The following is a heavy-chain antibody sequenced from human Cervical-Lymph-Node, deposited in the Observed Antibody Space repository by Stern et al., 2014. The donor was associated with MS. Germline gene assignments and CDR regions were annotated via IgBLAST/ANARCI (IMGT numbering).Heavy chain of an antibody. CDR1: GGTFSGYA. Sequence: QAQLVQSGAEVKKPGSSVKVSCKASGGTFSGYAISWVRQAPGQGLEWMGKISPVVGIADYARSLQGRVTMTADKSTSTAYMELSSLRSEDSAIYYCARGDYETGDYRFDFWGQGTLVTVSS. J-gene: IGHJ4*02. CDR2: ISPVVGIA. D-gene: IGHD3-9*01. V-gene: IGHV1-69*09. CDR3: ARGDYETGDYRFDF.